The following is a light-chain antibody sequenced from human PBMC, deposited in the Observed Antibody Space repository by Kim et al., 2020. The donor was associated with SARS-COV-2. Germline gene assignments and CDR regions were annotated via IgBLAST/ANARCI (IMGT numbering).Light chain of an antibody. V-gene: IGKV1-39*01. CDR2: AAS. CDR3: QQSFSSPLL. J-gene: IGKJ1*01. CDR1: ESISNY. Sequence: DIQMTQSPSSLSASIGDRVTISCRASESISNYVNWYQQKPGKAPKLLIHAASSLHSGVPSRFSGSGSGTDFSLTISSLQPEDFATYYCQQSFSSPLLFGQGTKVDIK.